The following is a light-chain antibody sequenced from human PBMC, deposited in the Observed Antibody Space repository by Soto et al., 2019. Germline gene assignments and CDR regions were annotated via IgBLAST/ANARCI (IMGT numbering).Light chain of an antibody. J-gene: IGKJ1*01. CDR1: QSVSSNK. V-gene: IGKV3-20*01. CDR3: QEYGTSWT. CDR2: AAS. Sequence: TLSTPCPATVALYTMDRATLPCRARQSVSSNKLAWYQQKPGQAPRLLIYAASSRATGIPDRFSGSGSGTDFTLTINRLEPEDFAVYYCQEYGTSWTFGQGTKVDIK.